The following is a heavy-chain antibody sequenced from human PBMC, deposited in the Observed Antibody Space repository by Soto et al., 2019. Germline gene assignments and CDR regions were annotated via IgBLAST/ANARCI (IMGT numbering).Heavy chain of an antibody. CDR2: IYWDDDK. Sequence: SGPTLVNPTQTLTLTCPFSGFSLSSNGVGVGWLRQPPGKALEWLALIYWDDDKRYSSSLKTRLTITKDTSKNQVVLTMTNMDPVDTATYYCAHRYTGSYFDYWGQGTMVTVSS. D-gene: IGHD1-26*01. CDR3: AHRYTGSYFDY. J-gene: IGHJ4*02. V-gene: IGHV2-5*02. CDR1: GFSLSSNGVG.